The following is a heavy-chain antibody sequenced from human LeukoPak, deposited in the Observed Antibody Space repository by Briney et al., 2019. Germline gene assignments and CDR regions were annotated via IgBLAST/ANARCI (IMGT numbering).Heavy chain of an antibody. J-gene: IGHJ4*02. CDR3: AVIETVAAAATLLFDY. CDR2: ISSSSSYI. Sequence: PGGSLRLSCAASGFTFSSYSMNWVRQAPGKGLEWVSSISSSSSYIYYAGSVKGRFTISRDNAKNSLYLQMNSLRAEDTAVYYCAVIETVAAAATLLFDYWGQGTLVTVSS. V-gene: IGHV3-21*01. D-gene: IGHD6-13*01. CDR1: GFTFSSYS.